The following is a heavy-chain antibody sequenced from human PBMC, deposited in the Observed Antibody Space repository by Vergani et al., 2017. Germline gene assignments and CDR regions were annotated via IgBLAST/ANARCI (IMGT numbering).Heavy chain of an antibody. Sequence: QVQLVQSGAEVKKPGASVKVSCKASGYTFTSYDINWVRQATGQGLEWMGWMNPNSGNTGYAQKFQGRVTMTRNTSISTAYMELSSLRSEDTAVYYCAGGRFLGYCSSTSCYQADPWGQGTLVTVSS. CDR3: AGGRFLGYCSSTSCYQADP. CDR2: MNPNSGNT. CDR1: GYTFTSYD. V-gene: IGHV1-8*01. D-gene: IGHD2-2*01. J-gene: IGHJ5*02.